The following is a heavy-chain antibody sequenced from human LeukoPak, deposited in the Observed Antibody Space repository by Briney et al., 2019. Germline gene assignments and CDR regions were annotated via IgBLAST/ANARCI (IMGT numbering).Heavy chain of an antibody. J-gene: IGHJ4*02. CDR1: GFSFSSHW. D-gene: IGHD2-21*01. V-gene: IGHV3-74*01. Sequence: GGPLRLSRAASGFSFSSHWVHWVRQAPGKGLVWVSRISDDGSYTSNVDSVKGRFTISRDNVNNMLYLHMNSLRAEDTAVYYCASFGISWRSSYWGQGTLVTVSS. CDR3: ASFGISWRSSY. CDR2: ISDDGSYT.